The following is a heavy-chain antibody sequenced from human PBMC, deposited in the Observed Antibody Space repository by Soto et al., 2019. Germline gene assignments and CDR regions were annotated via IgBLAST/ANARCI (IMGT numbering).Heavy chain of an antibody. CDR2: IYYSGST. CDR3: ARGYHGDYGAFDI. V-gene: IGHV4-59*01. J-gene: IGHJ3*02. Sequence: SETLSLTCTVSGGSISSYYWSWIRQPPGKGLEWIGYIYYSGSTNYNPSLKSRVTISVDTSKNQFSLKLSSVTAADTAVYYCARGYHGDYGAFDIWGQGTMGTVS. CDR1: GGSISSYY. D-gene: IGHD4-17*01.